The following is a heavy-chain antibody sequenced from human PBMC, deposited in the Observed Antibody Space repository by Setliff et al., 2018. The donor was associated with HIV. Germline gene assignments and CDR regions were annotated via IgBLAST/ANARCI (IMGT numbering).Heavy chain of an antibody. Sequence: SETLSLTCTVSGGSISSGGYYWSRIRQHPGKGLEWIGYIHYSGSTHYNPSLKSRVTISVDTSKNQFSLKLSSVTAADTAVYYCARDAGYCGGDCYPMVLDVWGKGTTVTVSS. CDR2: IHYSGST. D-gene: IGHD2-21*01. J-gene: IGHJ6*04. V-gene: IGHV4-31*03. CDR3: ARDAGYCGGDCYPMVLDV. CDR1: GGSISSGGYY.